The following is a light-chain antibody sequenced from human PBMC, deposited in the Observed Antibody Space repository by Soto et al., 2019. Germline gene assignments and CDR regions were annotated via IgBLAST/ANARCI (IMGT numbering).Light chain of an antibody. CDR3: CSYAGRDTLYV. J-gene: IGLJ1*01. CDR2: DVS. CDR1: STDVGGYNY. Sequence: QSVLTQPRSVSGSPGQSVTISCTGTSTDVGGYNYVSWYQQHPGKVPKLMLYDVSKRPSGVPERFSGSKSGKTASLTISGFQAEDEADYYCCSYAGRDTLYVFGSGTKVTVL. V-gene: IGLV2-11*01.